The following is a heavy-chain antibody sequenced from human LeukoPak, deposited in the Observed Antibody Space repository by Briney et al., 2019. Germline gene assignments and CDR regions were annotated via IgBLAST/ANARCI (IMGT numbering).Heavy chain of an antibody. CDR1: GFAFSSYW. D-gene: IGHD2-8*02. V-gene: IGHV3-74*01. CDR3: AKNRGHCVDGVCHNYYYMDV. J-gene: IGHJ6*03. Sequence: PGGSLRLSCAASGFAFSSYWMHWVRQAPGKGLVWVSRINSDGYSTNSADSVKGRFTISRDNLKNTLYLQMNGLRAEDTAVYYCAKNRGHCVDGVCHNYYYMDVWGRGTTVTVSS. CDR2: INSDGYST.